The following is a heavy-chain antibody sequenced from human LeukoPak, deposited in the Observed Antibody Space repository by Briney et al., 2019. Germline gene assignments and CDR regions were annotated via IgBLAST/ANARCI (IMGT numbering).Heavy chain of an antibody. CDR1: GGTFSNYA. CDR3: ARDSRLWFGELPSGY. D-gene: IGHD3-10*01. J-gene: IGHJ4*02. CDR2: IIPIFGTA. Sequence: SVKVSCKASGGTFSNYAISWVRQAPGQGLEWMGGIIPIFGTANYARKFRGRVTITADKSTRTAYMELSSLRSEDTAVYYCARDSRLWFGELPSGYWGQGTLVTVSS. V-gene: IGHV1-69*06.